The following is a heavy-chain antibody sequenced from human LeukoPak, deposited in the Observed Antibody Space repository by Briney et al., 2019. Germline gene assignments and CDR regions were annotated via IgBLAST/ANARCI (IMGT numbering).Heavy chain of an antibody. CDR3: ARHSSPSSSGWYLGGGKNFDY. D-gene: IGHD6-19*01. CDR2: IYYSGST. CDR1: GGSISSSSYY. J-gene: IGHJ4*02. Sequence: PSETLSLTCTVSGGSISSSSYYWGWIRQPPGKGLEWIGSIYYSGSTYYNPSLKSRVTISVDTSKNQFSLKLSSVTAADTAVYYCARHSSPSSSGWYLGGGKNFDYWGQGTLVTVSS. V-gene: IGHV4-39*01.